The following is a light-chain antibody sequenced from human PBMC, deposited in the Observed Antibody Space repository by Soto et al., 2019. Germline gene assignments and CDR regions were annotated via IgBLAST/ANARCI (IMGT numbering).Light chain of an antibody. CDR1: ENVNTY. J-gene: IGKJ4*01. Sequence: EVVLTQSPATLSLSPGERATLFCRASENVNTYLGWYQQKPGQAPRLLIYDASVRATGIPARFSGSWSGTEFTLTISSLEPEDLAVYFGQQRSNWLTFGGGTLVE. CDR3: QQRSNWLT. CDR2: DAS. V-gene: IGKV3-11*01.